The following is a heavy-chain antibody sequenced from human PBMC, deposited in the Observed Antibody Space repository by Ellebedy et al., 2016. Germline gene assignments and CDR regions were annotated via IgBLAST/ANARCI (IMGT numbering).Heavy chain of an antibody. D-gene: IGHD6-13*01. CDR3: ARGCGSSWCRYYYGMDV. CDR2: ISSSSSTI. Sequence: GESLKISCAASGFTFSSYSMNWVRQAPGKGLEWVSYISSSSSTIYYADSVKGRFTISRDNAKNSLYLQMNSLRAEDTAVYYCARGCGSSWCRYYYGMDVWGQGTTVTVSS. CDR1: GFTFSSYS. V-gene: IGHV3-48*04. J-gene: IGHJ6*02.